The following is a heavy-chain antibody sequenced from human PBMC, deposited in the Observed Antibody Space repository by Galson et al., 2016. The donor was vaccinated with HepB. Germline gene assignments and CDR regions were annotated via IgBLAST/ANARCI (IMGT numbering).Heavy chain of an antibody. D-gene: IGHD2-2*02. V-gene: IGHV3-48*02. CDR1: GFTFSRFA. J-gene: IGHJ4*02. CDR2: ISDDSGLI. CDR3: ARPALHGTGFDC. Sequence: SLRLSCAASGFTFSRFAMNWVRQAPGKGLEWVAYISDDSGLIYYPASVKGRFAISRDNARNSVYLQMNSLRDEDTAVYYCARPALHGTGFDCWGQGTLVTVSS.